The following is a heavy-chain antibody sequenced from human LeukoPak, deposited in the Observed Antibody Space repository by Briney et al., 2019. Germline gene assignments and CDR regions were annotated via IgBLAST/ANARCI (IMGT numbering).Heavy chain of an antibody. V-gene: IGHV4-59*08. CDR2: IYHSGST. CDR1: GFTFSSYW. Sequence: GSLRLSCAASGFTFSSYWMSWVRQAPGKGLEWIAIIYHSGSTNYNPSLKSRVTMSVDTSKNQFSLKLSSVTAADTAVYLCARNYYDTKKPWDWGQGTLVTVSS. CDR3: ARNYYDTKKPWD. D-gene: IGHD3-22*01. J-gene: IGHJ4*02.